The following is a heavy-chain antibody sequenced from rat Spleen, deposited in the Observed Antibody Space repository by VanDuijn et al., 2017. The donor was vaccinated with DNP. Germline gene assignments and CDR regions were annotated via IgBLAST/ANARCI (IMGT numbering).Heavy chain of an antibody. Sequence: EVQLQESGPGLVKPSQSLSLTCSVTGYSITSNYWGWIRKFPGNKMEWVGHISYSGSTSYNPSLKSRISITRDTSKNQFFLHLNSVTTEDTATYYCARAYGSPWYFDYWGQGVMVTVSS. J-gene: IGHJ2*01. D-gene: IGHD1-3*01. CDR2: ISYSGST. V-gene: IGHV3-1*01. CDR3: ARAYGSPWYFDY. CDR1: GYSITSNY.